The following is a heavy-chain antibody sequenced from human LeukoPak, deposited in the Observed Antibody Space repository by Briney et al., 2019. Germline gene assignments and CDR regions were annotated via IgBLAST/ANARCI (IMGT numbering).Heavy chain of an antibody. V-gene: IGHV3-7*01. Sequence: GGSLRLSCAASGFTFSDYYMNWIRQAPGKGLEWVANIKQDGSEEYYVDSVKGRFTISRDNAKNSLFLQMTSLRAEDTAVYYCARDREIWLPHNWFDPWGQGTLVTVSS. CDR3: ARDREIWLPHNWFDP. D-gene: IGHD5-24*01. J-gene: IGHJ5*02. CDR1: GFTFSDYY. CDR2: IKQDGSEE.